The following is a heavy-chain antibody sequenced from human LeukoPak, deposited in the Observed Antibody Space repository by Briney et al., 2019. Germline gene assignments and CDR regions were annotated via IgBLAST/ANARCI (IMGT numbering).Heavy chain of an antibody. J-gene: IGHJ4*02. CDR3: ARGGFYGHPFEF. D-gene: IGHD3-10*01. CDR2: IYYSGTT. CDR1: GGSISSSSYY. Sequence: KASETLSLTYTVSGGSISSSSYYWGWIRQPPGKGLEWIGSIYYSGTTSYNPSLESRVTISMETSNNQVSLNLNSVTAADTAIYFCARGGFYGHPFEFGGQGTLVTVSS. V-gene: IGHV4-39*07.